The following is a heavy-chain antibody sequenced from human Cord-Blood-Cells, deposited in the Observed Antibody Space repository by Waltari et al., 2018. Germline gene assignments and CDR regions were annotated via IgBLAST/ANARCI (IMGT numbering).Heavy chain of an antibody. D-gene: IGHD3-3*01. J-gene: IGHJ1*01. V-gene: IGHV1-24*01. CDR2: LDPEDGET. Sequence: QVQLVQSGAAVKKPGASVKSPCTVSGYTLPELSLHWLRPAPGKGLEWMGGLDPEDGETIYAQKFQGRVTMTEDTSTDTAYMELSSLRSEDTAVYYCATARRPPPFDFWSGYEYFQHWGQGTLVTVSS. CDR3: ATARRPPPFDFWSGYEYFQH. CDR1: GYTLPELS.